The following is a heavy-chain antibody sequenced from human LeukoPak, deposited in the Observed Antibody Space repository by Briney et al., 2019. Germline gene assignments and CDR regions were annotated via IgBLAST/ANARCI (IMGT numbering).Heavy chain of an antibody. D-gene: IGHD6-19*01. CDR2: IYYSGSM. Sequence: SETLSLTCTVSGGSISSGGYYWSWIRQHPGKGLEWIGYIYYSGSMYYNPSLKSRVVISVDTSKNQFSLKLSSVTAADTAVYYCARRVEVAGDVFDYWGQGTLVTVSS. CDR3: ARRVEVAGDVFDY. V-gene: IGHV4-31*03. CDR1: GGSISSGGYY. J-gene: IGHJ4*02.